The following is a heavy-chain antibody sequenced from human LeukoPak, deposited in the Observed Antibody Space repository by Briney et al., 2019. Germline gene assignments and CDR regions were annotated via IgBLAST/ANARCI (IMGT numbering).Heavy chain of an antibody. CDR1: GYSFTGYY. CDR3: ARVARGRYCSSTSCYEDWFDP. V-gene: IGHV1-2*02. Sequence: ASVKVSCKASGYSFTGYYMHWVRQAPGQGLEWMGWINPNSGGTNYAQKFQGRVTMTRDTSISTAYMGLSRLRSDDTAVYYCARVARGRYCSSTSCYEDWFDPWGQGTLVTVSS. CDR2: INPNSGGT. J-gene: IGHJ5*02. D-gene: IGHD2-2*01.